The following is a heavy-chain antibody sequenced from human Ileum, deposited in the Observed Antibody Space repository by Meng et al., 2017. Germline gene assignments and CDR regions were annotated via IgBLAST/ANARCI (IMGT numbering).Heavy chain of an antibody. D-gene: IGHD3-22*01. J-gene: IGHJ4*02. CDR3: ARFSSGYFFGY. Sequence: QDHLLQSGAEVKKPWASVKVACKASGYTFSNYAMNWVRQAPGQRLSWMGWINAGNGDTKYSQKFQGRVTITRDTSASTGYMELSSLRSEDTAVYYCARFSSGYFFGYWGQGTLVTVSS. V-gene: IGHV1-3*01. CDR1: GYTFSNYA. CDR2: INAGNGDT.